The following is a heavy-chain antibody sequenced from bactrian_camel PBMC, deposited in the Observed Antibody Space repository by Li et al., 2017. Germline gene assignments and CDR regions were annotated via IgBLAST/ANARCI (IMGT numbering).Heavy chain of an antibody. CDR2: IDSDDRT. CDR1: GGTTGC. Sequence: HVQLVESGGGSVQAGGSLRLSCAVSGGTTGCMGWFRQVPGKEREEGEGVAMIDSDDRTTYADSVKGRFTTSQDKAKNEVYLEMNSLKPGDTAMYYCAADKLYGGTHPHLSMTTGARGPRSPSP. CDR3: AADKLYGGTHPHLSMTT. V-gene: IGHV3S53*01. J-gene: IGHJ4*01. D-gene: IGHD1*01.